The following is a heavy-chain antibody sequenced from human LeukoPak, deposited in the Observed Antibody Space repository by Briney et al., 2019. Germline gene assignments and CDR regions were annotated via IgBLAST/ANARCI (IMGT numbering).Heavy chain of an antibody. J-gene: IGHJ4*02. Sequence: ASVKVSCKASRYTFTSYDINWVRQAPGQGLEWMGWMNPNTGNTGYAQKFQGRVAMTRDTSINTAYLELRSLRSDDTAIYYCARLSQTPDYYGGGGYYFLGYWGQGTLVTVSS. CDR3: ARLSQTPDYYGGGGYYFLGY. CDR2: MNPNTGNT. CDR1: RYTFTSYD. D-gene: IGHD3-22*01. V-gene: IGHV1-8*01.